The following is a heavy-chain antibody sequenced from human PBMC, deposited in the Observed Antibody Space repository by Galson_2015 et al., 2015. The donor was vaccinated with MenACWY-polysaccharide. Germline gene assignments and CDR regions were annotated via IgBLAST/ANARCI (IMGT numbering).Heavy chain of an antibody. CDR1: GFTFSNAW. J-gene: IGHJ3*02. Sequence: SLRLSCAASGFTFSNAWMSWVRQAPGKGLEWVGRIKSKTDGGTTDYAAPVKGRFTISRDDSKNTLYLQMNSLKTEDTAVYYCTTDPVGATDDAFDIWGQGTMVTVSS. D-gene: IGHD1-26*01. V-gene: IGHV3-15*01. CDR2: IKSKTDGGTT. CDR3: TTDPVGATDDAFDI.